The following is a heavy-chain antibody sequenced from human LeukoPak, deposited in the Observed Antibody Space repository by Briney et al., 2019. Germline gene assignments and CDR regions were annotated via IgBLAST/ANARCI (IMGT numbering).Heavy chain of an antibody. Sequence: GRSLRLSCAASGFTFDDYAMHWVRQAPGKGLEWVSGISWNSGSIGYADSVKGRFTISRDNAKNSLYLQMNSLRAEDTALYYCAKDTLGYYYMDVWGKGTTVTVSS. V-gene: IGHV3-9*01. CDR2: ISWNSGSI. J-gene: IGHJ6*03. CDR3: AKDTLGYYYMDV. CDR1: GFTFDDYA.